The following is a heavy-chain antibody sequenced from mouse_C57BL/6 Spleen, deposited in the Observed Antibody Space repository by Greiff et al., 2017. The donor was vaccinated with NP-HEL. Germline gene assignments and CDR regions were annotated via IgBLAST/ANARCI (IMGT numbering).Heavy chain of an antibody. CDR2: IDPSDSYT. CDR3: ARRGSSYDWYFDV. J-gene: IGHJ1*03. V-gene: IGHV1-69*01. D-gene: IGHD1-1*01. Sequence: QVQLQQPGAELVMPGASVKLSCKASGYTFTSYWMHWVKQRPGQGLEWIGEIDPSDSYTNYNQKFKGKSTLTVDKSSSTAYMQLSSLTSEDSAVYYCARRGSSYDWYFDVWGTGTTVTVSS. CDR1: GYTFTSYW.